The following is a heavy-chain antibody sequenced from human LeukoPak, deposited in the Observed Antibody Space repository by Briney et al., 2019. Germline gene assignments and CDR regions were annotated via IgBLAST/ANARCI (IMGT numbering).Heavy chain of an antibody. V-gene: IGHV3-11*01. J-gene: IGHJ4*02. D-gene: IGHD5-24*01. CDR2: ISSSGSTI. Sequence: LSLTCTVSGGSISSGDYYWSWIRQAPGKGLEWVSYISSSGSTIYYADSVKGRFTISRDNAKNSLYLQMNSLRAEDTAVYYCARDPDGYNAASDYWGQGTLVTVSS. CDR1: GGSISSGDYY. CDR3: ARDPDGYNAASDY.